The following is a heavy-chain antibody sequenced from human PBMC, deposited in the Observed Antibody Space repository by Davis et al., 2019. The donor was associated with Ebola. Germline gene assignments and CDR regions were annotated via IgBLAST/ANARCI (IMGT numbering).Heavy chain of an antibody. J-gene: IGHJ6*02. Sequence: PGGSLRLSCAASGFTFSSYAMSWVRQAPGKGLEWVSAISGSGGSTYYADSVKGRFTLARDNSKNTLYLQMNSLRAEDTAVYYCANFYCSSTSCKRRDYYYYGMDVWGQGTTVTVSS. CDR2: ISGSGGST. D-gene: IGHD2-2*01. CDR1: GFTFSSYA. CDR3: ANFYCSSTSCKRRDYYYYGMDV. V-gene: IGHV3-23*01.